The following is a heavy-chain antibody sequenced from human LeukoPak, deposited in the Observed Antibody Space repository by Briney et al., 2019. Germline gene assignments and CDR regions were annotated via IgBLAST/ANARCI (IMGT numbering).Heavy chain of an antibody. CDR1: GFTFSSYG. V-gene: IGHV3-30*02. CDR3: TRRAAALGAFDY. D-gene: IGHD6-13*01. CDR2: IRYDGSNK. Sequence: GGSLRLSCAASGFTFSSYGMHWVRQAPGKGLEWVAFIRYDGSNKYYADSVKGRFTISRDNAKNSLYLQMNSLRAEDTAVYYCTRRAAALGAFDYWGQGTLVTVSS. J-gene: IGHJ4*02.